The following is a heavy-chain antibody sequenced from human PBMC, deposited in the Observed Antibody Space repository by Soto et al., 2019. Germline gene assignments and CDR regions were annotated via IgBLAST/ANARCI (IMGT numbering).Heavy chain of an antibody. D-gene: IGHD6-13*01. J-gene: IGHJ4*02. Sequence: QVQLVQSGAEVKKPGSSVKVSCKASGGTFSSYAISWVRQAPGQGLEWMGGIIPIFGTANYAQKFQGRVTNTGVKSTGAGYMELSSLRSEDTGGYYCARAKYSSSWLRGGFDYWGQGTLVTVSS. CDR3: ARAKYSSSWLRGGFDY. CDR1: GGTFSSYA. CDR2: IIPIFGTA. V-gene: IGHV1-69*06.